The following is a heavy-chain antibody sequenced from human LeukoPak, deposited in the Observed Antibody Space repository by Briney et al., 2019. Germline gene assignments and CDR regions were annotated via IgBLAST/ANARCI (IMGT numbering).Heavy chain of an antibody. CDR3: ARESWGYCSSTSCYTDY. D-gene: IGHD2-2*02. J-gene: IGHJ4*02. V-gene: IGHV3-33*01. Sequence: GGSLRLSCAASGFTFSSYGMHWVRQAPGKGLEWVAVIWYDGSNKYYADSVKGRFTISRDNSKNTLYLQMNSLRAEDTAVYYCARESWGYCSSTSCYTDYWGQGTLVTVPS. CDR1: GFTFSSYG. CDR2: IWYDGSNK.